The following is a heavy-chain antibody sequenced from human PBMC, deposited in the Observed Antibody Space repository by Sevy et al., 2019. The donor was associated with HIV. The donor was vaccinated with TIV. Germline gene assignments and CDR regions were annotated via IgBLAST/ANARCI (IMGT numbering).Heavy chain of an antibody. V-gene: IGHV3-7*01. CDR1: GFTFSSYW. CDR2: IKEDGSEK. CDR3: VRVGYSYDGGSCDY. Sequence: GGSLRLSCEASGFTFSSYWMSWVRQAPGKGLEWVANIKEDGSEKYYVDSVKGRFTISRDNAKNSLYLQMNSLGAEDTAVYYCVRVGYSYDGGSCDYWGQGTLVTVSS. D-gene: IGHD3-22*01. J-gene: IGHJ4*02.